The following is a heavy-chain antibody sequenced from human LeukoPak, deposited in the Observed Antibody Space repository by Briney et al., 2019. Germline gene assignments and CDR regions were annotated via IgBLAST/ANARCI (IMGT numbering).Heavy chain of an antibody. D-gene: IGHD2-21*02. CDR3: ARDGYSKEYCGGDCSHLYYYYYYMDV. J-gene: IGHJ6*03. Sequence: ASVKVSCKASGYTFTSYYMHWARQAPGQGLEWMGIINPSGGSTSYAQKFQGRVTMTRDMSTSTVYMELSSLRSEDTAVYYCARDGYSKEYCGGDCSHLYYYYYYMDVWGKGTTVTVSS. CDR2: INPSGGST. V-gene: IGHV1-46*01. CDR1: GYTFTSYY.